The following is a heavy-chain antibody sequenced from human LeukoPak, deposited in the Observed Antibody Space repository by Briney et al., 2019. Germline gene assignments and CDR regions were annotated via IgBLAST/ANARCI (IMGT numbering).Heavy chain of an antibody. Sequence: SKTLSLTCTVSGGSISSGGYYWSWIRQHPGKGLEWIGYIYYSGSTYYNPSLKSRVTISVDTSKNQFSLKLSSVTAADTAVYYCARTGDVVVTAYYGMDVWGQGTTVTVSS. J-gene: IGHJ6*02. D-gene: IGHD2-21*02. CDR3: ARTGDVVVTAYYGMDV. V-gene: IGHV4-31*03. CDR2: IYYSGST. CDR1: GGSISSGGYY.